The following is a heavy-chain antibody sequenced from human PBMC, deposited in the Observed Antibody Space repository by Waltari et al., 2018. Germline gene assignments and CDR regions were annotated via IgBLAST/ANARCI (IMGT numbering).Heavy chain of an antibody. Sequence: EVSLVESGGDLVQPGESLRLSCAASGFTFNSYSMNWIRQAPGKGLEWLSYISSGSSTIFYGDSVNGRFTISRDNAKNSLYLRMNSLRAEDTAVYYCARGGYCNSTTCHGSSAFDIWGQGTVVTVSS. CDR3: ARGGYCNSTTCHGSSAFDI. CDR1: GFTFNSYS. J-gene: IGHJ3*02. V-gene: IGHV3-48*01. CDR2: ISSGSSTI. D-gene: IGHD2-2*01.